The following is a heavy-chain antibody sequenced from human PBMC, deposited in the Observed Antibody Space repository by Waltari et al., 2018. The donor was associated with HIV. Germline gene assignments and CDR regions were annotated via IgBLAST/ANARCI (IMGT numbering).Heavy chain of an antibody. CDR3: ARGLHRGNQYFGIDV. D-gene: IGHD3-16*01. CDR1: GFTFSSSA. CDR2: ISSDSDPI. Sequence: VQLVESGGGIVRPGGSLRLCCAVSGFTFSSSAMNWVRQAPGKGLEWLSYISSDSDPIDYADSVRGRFTISRDNAKNSLCLQMNSVRDEDTAMYYCARGLHRGNQYFGIDVWGQGTTVTVSS. J-gene: IGHJ6*02. V-gene: IGHV3-48*02.